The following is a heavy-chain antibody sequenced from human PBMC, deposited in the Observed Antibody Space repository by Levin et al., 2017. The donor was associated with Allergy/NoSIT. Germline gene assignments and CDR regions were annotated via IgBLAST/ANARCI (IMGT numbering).Heavy chain of an antibody. D-gene: IGHD2-2*01. V-gene: IGHV4-34*01. CDR2: INHSGST. Sequence: SETLSLTCAVYGGSFSGYYWSWIRQPPGKGLEWIGEINHSGSTNYNPSLKSRVTISVDTSKNQFSLKLSSVTAADTAVYYCARVGCSSTSCPYSGYDLDWFDPWGQGTLVTVSS. CDR1: GGSFSGYY. J-gene: IGHJ5*02. CDR3: ARVGCSSTSCPYSGYDLDWFDP.